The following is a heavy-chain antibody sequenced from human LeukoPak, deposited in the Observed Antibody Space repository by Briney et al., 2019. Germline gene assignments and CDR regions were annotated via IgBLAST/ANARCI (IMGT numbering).Heavy chain of an antibody. D-gene: IGHD1-1*01. V-gene: IGHV1-46*01. J-gene: IGHJ6*03. CDR3: VRGAVNRYNWNDDNYYSYYMDV. Sequence: ASVTVSCKASGYTFTSYYMHWVRQAPGQGLEWMGIINPSGGSTSYAQKFQGRVTITRDTATSTVYMELSSLRSEDTAVYDCVRGAVNRYNWNDDNYYSYYMDVWGKGTTVIISS. CDR2: INPSGGST. CDR1: GYTFTSYY.